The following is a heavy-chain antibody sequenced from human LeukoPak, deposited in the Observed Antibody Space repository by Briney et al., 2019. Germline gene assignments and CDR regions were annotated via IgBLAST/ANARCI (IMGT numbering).Heavy chain of an antibody. J-gene: IGHJ3*02. D-gene: IGHD3-22*01. V-gene: IGHV3-23*01. Sequence: GGSLRLSCAASGFTFSNAWMSWVRQAPGKGLEWVSAISGSGGSTYYADSVKGRFTISRDNSKNTLYLQMNSLRAEDTAVYYCASWSYYDSSGYTRAFDIWGQGTMVTVSS. CDR1: GFTFSNAW. CDR2: ISGSGGST. CDR3: ASWSYYDSSGYTRAFDI.